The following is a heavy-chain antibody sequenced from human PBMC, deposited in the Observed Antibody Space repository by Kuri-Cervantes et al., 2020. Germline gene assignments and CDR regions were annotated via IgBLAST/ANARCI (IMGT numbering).Heavy chain of an antibody. CDR3: ARGEDLLRFLECYQN. Sequence: ASVKVSCKASGYTFTGYYMHWVRQAPGQGLEWMGWINPNSGGTNYAQKFQGRVTMTRDTSISTAYMELSRLRSDDTAAYYCARGEDLLRFLECYQNWGQGTLVTVSS. CDR1: GYTFTGYY. J-gene: IGHJ4*02. V-gene: IGHV1-2*02. D-gene: IGHD3-3*01. CDR2: INPNSGGT.